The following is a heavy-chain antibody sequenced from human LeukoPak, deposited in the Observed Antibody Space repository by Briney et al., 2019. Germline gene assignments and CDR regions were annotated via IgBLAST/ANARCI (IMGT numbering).Heavy chain of an antibody. J-gene: IGHJ4*02. CDR1: GFTFSSYA. CDR2: INEDGSTT. Sequence: GGSLRLSCAASGFTFSSYAMSWVRQAPGKGLVWVSRINEDGSTTNYADSVKGRSTIFRDNAKNTLYLQMNSLRAEDTAVYYCVRDLGGRSGHWGQGTLVTVSS. V-gene: IGHV3-74*01. D-gene: IGHD1-26*01. CDR3: VRDLGGRSGH.